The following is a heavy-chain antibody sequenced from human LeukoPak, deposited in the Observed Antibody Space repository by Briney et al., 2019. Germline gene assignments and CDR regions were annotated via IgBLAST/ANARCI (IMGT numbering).Heavy chain of an antibody. V-gene: IGHV1-2*02. CDR2: INPNSGGT. CDR3: ARAGGGIAEAFDY. D-gene: IGHD6-13*01. Sequence: GASVKVSCKASGYTFTGYYMHWVRQAPGEGLEWMGWINPNSGGTNYAQKFQGRVTMTRDTSISTAYMELSRLRPGDTAVYYCARAGGGIAEAFDYWGQGTLVTVSS. CDR1: GYTFTGYY. J-gene: IGHJ4*02.